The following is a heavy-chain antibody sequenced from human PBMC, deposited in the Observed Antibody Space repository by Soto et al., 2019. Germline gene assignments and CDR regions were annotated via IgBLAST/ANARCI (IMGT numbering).Heavy chain of an antibody. J-gene: IGHJ6*02. D-gene: IGHD2-15*01. CDR1: GASVSSNSAA. CDR2: TYYRPKWYN. Sequence: SQTLSLTCAISGASVSSNSAAWHWIRQSPSRSLEWLGRTYYRPKWYNDYAVSVKSRITINPDTSQNQFSLQLNSVTPADTAVYSCSRADWVVAATQLKLYGMGVWGQGTTVTVP. CDR3: SRADWVVAATQLKLYGMGV. V-gene: IGHV6-1*01.